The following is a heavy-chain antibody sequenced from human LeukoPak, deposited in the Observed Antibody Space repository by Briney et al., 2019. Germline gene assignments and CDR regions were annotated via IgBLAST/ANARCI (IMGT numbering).Heavy chain of an antibody. CDR2: ISWNSGSI. D-gene: IGHD5-18*01. CDR1: GFTFDDYA. CDR3: ATSHTAMVTSRVDY. V-gene: IGHV3-9*01. J-gene: IGHJ4*02. Sequence: SLRLSCAAPGFTFDDYAMHWVRQAPGKGLEWVSGISWNSGSIGYADSVKGRFTISRDNAKNSLYLQMNSLRAEDTALYYCATSHTAMVTSRVDYWGQGTLVTVSS.